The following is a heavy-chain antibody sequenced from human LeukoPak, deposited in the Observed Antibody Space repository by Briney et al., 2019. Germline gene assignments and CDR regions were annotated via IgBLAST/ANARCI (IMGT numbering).Heavy chain of an antibody. J-gene: IGHJ6*02. CDR3: ARDIVVVPAAQQDYYGMDV. D-gene: IGHD2-2*01. CDR2: IIPIFGTA. Sequence: AASVEVSCKASGGTFSSYAISWVRQAPGQGLEWMGGIIPIFGTANYAQKFQGRVTITADESTSTAYMELSSLRSEDTAVYYCARDIVVVPAAQQDYYGMDVWGQGTTVTVSS. CDR1: GGTFSSYA. V-gene: IGHV1-69*13.